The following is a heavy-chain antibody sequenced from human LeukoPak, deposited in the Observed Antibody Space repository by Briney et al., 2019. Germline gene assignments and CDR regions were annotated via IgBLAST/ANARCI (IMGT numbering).Heavy chain of an antibody. CDR3: ARQLRWDQYYFDY. D-gene: IGHD4-23*01. CDR1: GYTFTSYG. J-gene: IGHJ4*02. V-gene: IGHV1-18*01. Sequence: ASVKVSCKASGYTFTSYGFSWVRQAPGQGLEWMGWNSAYNGDTKYALNLQGRVTMTTDTSTSTAYMELRSLRSDDTAVYYCARQLRWDQYYFDYWGQGTLVTVSS. CDR2: NSAYNGDT.